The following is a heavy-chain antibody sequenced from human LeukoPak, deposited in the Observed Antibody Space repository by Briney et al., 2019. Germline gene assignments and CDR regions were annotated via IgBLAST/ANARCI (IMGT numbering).Heavy chain of an antibody. CDR3: TVPASGGNWFDP. CDR1: GFSFSGSA. V-gene: IGHV3-73*01. J-gene: IGHJ5*02. D-gene: IGHD2-2*01. Sequence: GGSLRRSCAASGFSFSGSAIHWVRQAPGKGLEWVGRIRGAGYSDAPAYVASVRGRFTISRDDSKSTAYLQMNSLKAEDTAVYYCTVPASGGNWFDPWGPGTLVTVSS. CDR2: IRGAGYSDAP.